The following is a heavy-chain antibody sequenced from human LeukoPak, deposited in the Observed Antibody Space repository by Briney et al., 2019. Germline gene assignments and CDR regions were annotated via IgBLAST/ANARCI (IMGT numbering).Heavy chain of an antibody. J-gene: IGHJ4*02. Sequence: GRSLRLSCVASGFMFSVYVMHWVRQAPGKGLEWVAVIWNDGSNKYYADSVKGRFTISRDNSKNTLYLQMNSLRAEDTAVYSCARASGPFDYWGQGTLVTVSS. V-gene: IGHV3-33*01. CDR2: IWNDGSNK. CDR1: GFMFSVYV. CDR3: ARASGPFDY. D-gene: IGHD3-10*01.